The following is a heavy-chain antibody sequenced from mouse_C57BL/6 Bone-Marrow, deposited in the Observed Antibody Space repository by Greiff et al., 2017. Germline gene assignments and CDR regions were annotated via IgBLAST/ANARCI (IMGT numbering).Heavy chain of an antibody. J-gene: IGHJ2*01. CDR3: ARKGITTVVSYFDY. Sequence: VQLKQSGPELVKPGASVKIPCKASGYTFTDYNMDWVKQSHGKSLEWIGDINPNNGGTIYNQKFKGKATLTVDKSSSTAYMELRSLTSEDTAVYYCARKGITTVVSYFDYWGQGTTLTVSS. D-gene: IGHD1-1*01. CDR1: GYTFTDYN. V-gene: IGHV1-18*01. CDR2: INPNNGGT.